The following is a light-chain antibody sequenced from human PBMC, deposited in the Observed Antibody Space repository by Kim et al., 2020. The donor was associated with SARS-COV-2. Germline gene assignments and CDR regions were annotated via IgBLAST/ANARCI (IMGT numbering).Light chain of an antibody. V-gene: IGLV1-40*01. CDR2: GNT. J-gene: IGLJ1*01. CDR1: SSNIGAGYD. CDR3: QSYDVSLTGV. Sequence: QSVLTQPPSVSGAPGQRVVISCTGSSSNIGAGYDVHWYQQLPGTAPKLLIYGNTNRPSGVPDRFSGSKSGTSASLAITGLQAEDEADYYCQSYDVSLTGVFGTGTKVTVL.